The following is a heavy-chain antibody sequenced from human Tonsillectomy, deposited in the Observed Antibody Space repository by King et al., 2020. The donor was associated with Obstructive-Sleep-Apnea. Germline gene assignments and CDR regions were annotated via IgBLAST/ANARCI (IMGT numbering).Heavy chain of an antibody. J-gene: IGHJ4*02. D-gene: IGHD6-19*01. CDR3: ARAGGAGDY. V-gene: IGHV4-31*03. Sequence: QLQESVPGLVKPSQTLSLTCTVSVVSISTGGYYWSCILHHPGKSREWIGCMYISGCTYYNPSLKLRVTITLDTSKNQCSLKLCSVTAADTAVYYCARAGGAGDYWGQGTLVTVSS. CDR1: VVSISTGGYY. CDR2: MYISGCT.